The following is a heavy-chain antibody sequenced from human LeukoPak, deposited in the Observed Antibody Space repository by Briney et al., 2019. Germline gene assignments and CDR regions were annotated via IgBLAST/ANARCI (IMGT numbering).Heavy chain of an antibody. V-gene: IGHV3-7*01. CDR2: IKQDGSEK. CDR1: GLTFSSYW. CDR3: ARDLAGPPQEAFDI. Sequence: PGGYLRLSCAASGLTFSSYWMSWVRQAPGKGLEWVANIKQDGSEKHYVDSVTGRFTISRDNTKNSLYLQMNSLRADDTAVYYCARDLAGPPQEAFDIWGQGTMVTVSS. J-gene: IGHJ3*02.